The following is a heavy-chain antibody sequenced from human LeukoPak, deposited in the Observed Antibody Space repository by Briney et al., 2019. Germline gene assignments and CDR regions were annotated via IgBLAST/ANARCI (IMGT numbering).Heavy chain of an antibody. V-gene: IGHV3-48*04. D-gene: IGHD6-25*01. Sequence: GGSLRLSCAASGFTFSSYSMNWVRQAPGKGLEWVSYISSSSSTIYYADSVKGRFTVSRDNAKNSLYLQMNSLRAEDTAVYYCARFAAGGSYYYYMDVWGKGTTVTVSS. CDR2: ISSSSSTI. CDR3: ARFAAGGSYYYYMDV. CDR1: GFTFSSYS. J-gene: IGHJ6*03.